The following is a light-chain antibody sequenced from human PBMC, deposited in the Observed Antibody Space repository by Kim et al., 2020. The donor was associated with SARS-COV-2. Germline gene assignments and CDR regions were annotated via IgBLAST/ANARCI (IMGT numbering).Light chain of an antibody. J-gene: IGKJ2*01. CDR1: HVGGTI. CDR2: GAS. V-gene: IGKV3-15*01. CDR3: QQYNNWFPFT. Sequence: SAGEKAALFCRASHVGGTILAGYHQKPGRAPRLLIYGASTRATGIPARISGSGSVTDFTLTITSLQSEDFGIYYGQQYNNWFPFTFGQGTKLEI.